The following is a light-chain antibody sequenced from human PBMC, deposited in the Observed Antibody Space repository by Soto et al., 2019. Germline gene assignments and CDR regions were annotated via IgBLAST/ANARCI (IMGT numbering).Light chain of an antibody. CDR3: QQRSDWPPVT. V-gene: IGKV3-11*01. CDR1: QSVSSY. J-gene: IGKJ4*01. Sequence: EIVLTQSPATLSLSPGERATLSCRASQSVSSYLAWYQQKPGQAPRLLIYDASNRATGIPARLSGSGSETDFTLTISRLEREDFAVFYRQQRSDWPPVTFGGATKVAIK. CDR2: DAS.